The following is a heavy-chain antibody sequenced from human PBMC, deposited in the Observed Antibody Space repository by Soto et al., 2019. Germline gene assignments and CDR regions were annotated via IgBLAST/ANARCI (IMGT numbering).Heavy chain of an antibody. J-gene: IGHJ5*02. CDR1: GFTFSTYG. D-gene: IGHD3-3*01. CDR3: ARGNDYWSGYTTPNWFDP. CDR2: VSYDGSNK. Sequence: PGGSLRLSCAASGFTFSTYGMHWVRQAPGKGLEWVAIVSYDGSNKYYADSVKGRFTISRDNSKNTLYLQMNSLRAEDTAVYYCARGNDYWSGYTTPNWFDPWGQGTLVTVSS. V-gene: IGHV3-30*03.